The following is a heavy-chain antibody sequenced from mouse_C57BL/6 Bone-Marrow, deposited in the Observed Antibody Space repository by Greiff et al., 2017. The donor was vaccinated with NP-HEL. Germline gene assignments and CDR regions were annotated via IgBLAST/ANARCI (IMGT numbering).Heavy chain of an antibody. D-gene: IGHD2-4*01. CDR2: IYPGDGDT. V-gene: IGHV1-82*01. CDR1: GYAFSSSW. Sequence: QVQLQQSGPELVKPGASVTLSCKASGYAFSSSWMHWVKQRPGKGLEWIGRIYPGDGDTNYNGKFKGKATLTADKSSSTAYMQLSSLTSEDSAVYFCVYDCGWYFDGWGTGTTVTVSS. CDR3: VYDCGWYFDG. J-gene: IGHJ1*03.